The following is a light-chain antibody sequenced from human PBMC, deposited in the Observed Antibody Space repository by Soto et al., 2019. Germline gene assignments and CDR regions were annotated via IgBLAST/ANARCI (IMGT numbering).Light chain of an antibody. V-gene: IGKV1-9*01. Sequence: DIQLTQSPSFLSASVGDRVTITCRASQSISSYLAWYQQPPGKAPKLLIYGASTLQRGVSSRFSGSGSGTEFTLTISSLHPEDFATYYCQHLNTYPRTFGQGTKLEVK. CDR1: QSISSY. J-gene: IGKJ2*01. CDR2: GAS. CDR3: QHLNTYPRT.